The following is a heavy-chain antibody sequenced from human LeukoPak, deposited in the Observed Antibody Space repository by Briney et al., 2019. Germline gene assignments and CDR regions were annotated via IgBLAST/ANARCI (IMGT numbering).Heavy chain of an antibody. V-gene: IGHV3-53*05. D-gene: IGHD4/OR15-4a*01. Sequence: GGSLRLSCAASGFTVSSNYMNWVRQAPGKGLQWVSVIYSGGSTYYADSVKGRFTISRDNSKNTLYLQMNSLRAEDTAVYYCARDGLNKFDPWGQGTLVTVSS. CDR3: ARDGLNKFDP. J-gene: IGHJ5*02. CDR2: IYSGGST. CDR1: GFTVSSNY.